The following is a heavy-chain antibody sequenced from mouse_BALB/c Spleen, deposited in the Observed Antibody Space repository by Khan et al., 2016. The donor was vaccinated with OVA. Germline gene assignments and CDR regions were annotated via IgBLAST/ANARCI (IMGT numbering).Heavy chain of an antibody. D-gene: IGHD2-12*01. Sequence: VELVESGPGLVAPSQSLSITCSISGFSLTSYGVNWVRQPPGKGLEWLGVIWGGGSTNYHSTLKSRLIITKDNSKRQVFLTLNSLQTDDTATYYCAKFTPDYYSMDYWGQGTSVTVSS. CDR3: AKFTPDYYSMDY. V-gene: IGHV2-3*01. J-gene: IGHJ4*01. CDR2: IWGGGST. CDR1: GFSLTSYG.